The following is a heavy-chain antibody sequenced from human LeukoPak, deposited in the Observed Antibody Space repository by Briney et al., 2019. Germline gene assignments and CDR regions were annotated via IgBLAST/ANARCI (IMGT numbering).Heavy chain of an antibody. J-gene: IGHJ4*02. CDR3: ARDFGGTTGYYFDY. D-gene: IGHD1-1*01. V-gene: IGHV4-39*07. CDR2: IYYSGST. CDR1: GGSISSSSYY. Sequence: PSETLSLTCTVSGGSISSSSYYWGWIRQPPGKGLEWIGSIYYSGSTYYNPSLKSRVTISVDTSKNQFSLKLSSVTAADTAVYYCARDFGGTTGYYFDYWGQGTLVTVSS.